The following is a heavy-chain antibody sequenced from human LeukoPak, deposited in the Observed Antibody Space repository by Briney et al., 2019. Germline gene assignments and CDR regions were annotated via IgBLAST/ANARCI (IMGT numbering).Heavy chain of an antibody. CDR3: ARDQNWFDP. Sequence: TSETLSLTCTVSGGTISSYYWSWIRQPPGKGLEWIGYSYYSGSTNYNPSLKSRVTISVDTSKSQFSLKLSSVTAADTAVYYCARDQNWFDPWGQGTLVTVSS. J-gene: IGHJ5*02. CDR1: GGTISSYY. V-gene: IGHV4-59*01. CDR2: SYYSGST.